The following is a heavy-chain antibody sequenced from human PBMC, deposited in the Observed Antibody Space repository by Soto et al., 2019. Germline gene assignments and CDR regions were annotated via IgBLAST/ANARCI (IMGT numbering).Heavy chain of an antibody. J-gene: IGHJ4*02. CDR2: IYWDDDK. V-gene: IGHV2-5*02. CDR1: GFSLTTSGVG. D-gene: IGHD3-3*01. CDR3: AHRVLRTVFGLVTTTVISVDF. Sequence: QITLNASGPTAVRPTETLTLTCRFTGFSLTTSGVGVGRIRQSPGKALEWLALIYWDDDKRYSASLKSRLTITKDTSKNQVVLTVSDLDPTDTATYYCAHRVLRTVFGLVTTTVISVDFWGQGTPVAVSS.